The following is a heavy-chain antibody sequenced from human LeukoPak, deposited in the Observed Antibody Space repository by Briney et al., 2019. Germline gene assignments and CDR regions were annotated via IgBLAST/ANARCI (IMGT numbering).Heavy chain of an antibody. CDR3: ARDRELRDFWSGYYILGVVPYYFDY. Sequence: RGASVKVSCKASGYTFTSYDINWVRQATGQGLEWMGWISAYNGNTNYAQKLQGRVTMTTDTSTSTAYMELRSLRSDDTAVYYCARDRELRDFWSGYYILGVVPYYFDYWGQGTLVTVSS. J-gene: IGHJ4*02. CDR1: GYTFTSYD. D-gene: IGHD3-3*01. CDR2: ISAYNGNT. V-gene: IGHV1-18*01.